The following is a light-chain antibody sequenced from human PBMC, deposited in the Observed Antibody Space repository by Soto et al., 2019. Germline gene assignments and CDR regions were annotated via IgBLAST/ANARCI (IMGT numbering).Light chain of an antibody. CDR2: GAS. J-gene: IGKJ1*01. Sequence: LMRQSPAPLSVSPGERATLSCRASQSINSNLAWYQQRPGQAPRLLIYGASTRATGIPARFSGSGSGTEFTLTISSLQPDDVATYYCQQYNDYSWTFGQGSKVDIK. V-gene: IGKV3-15*01. CDR1: QSINSN. CDR3: QQYNDYSWT.